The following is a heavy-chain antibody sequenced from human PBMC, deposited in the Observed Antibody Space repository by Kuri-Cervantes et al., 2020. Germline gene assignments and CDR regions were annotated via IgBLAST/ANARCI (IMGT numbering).Heavy chain of an antibody. D-gene: IGHD1-26*01. CDR1: GFTFSDYY. CDR2: VSDDGSNR. Sequence: GESLKISCAASGFTFSDYYMSWIRQAPGKGLEWVAVVSDDGSNRIYADSVKGRFTISRDNSKKTLYLQMTSLTTEDTAVYYCARVSESYYYFDYWGQGSLVTVSS. V-gene: IGHV3-30-3*01. J-gene: IGHJ4*02. CDR3: ARVSESYYYFDY.